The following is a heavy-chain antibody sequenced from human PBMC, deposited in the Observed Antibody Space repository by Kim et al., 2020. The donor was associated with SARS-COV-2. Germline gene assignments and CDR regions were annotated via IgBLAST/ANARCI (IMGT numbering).Heavy chain of an antibody. V-gene: IGHV3-49*03. CDR2: IRSKADGGTT. Sequence: GGSLRLSCTASGFTFGDYAMSWFRQAPGKGLEWVGFIRSKADGGTTEYAAPVKGRFTISRDDSKNIAYLQMNSLKTEDTAVYYCTRVTDGSGGYPSDYWGQGNLVTVS. D-gene: IGHD6-19*01. CDR1: GFTFGDYA. CDR3: TRVTDGSGGYPSDY. J-gene: IGHJ4*02.